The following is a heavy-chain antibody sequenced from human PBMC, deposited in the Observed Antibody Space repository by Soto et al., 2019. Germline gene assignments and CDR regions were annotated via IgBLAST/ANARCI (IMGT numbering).Heavy chain of an antibody. Sequence: GGSLRLSCAASGFTFTDYAMNWVRQAPGQGLEWISYISSTGYTKYYADSVKGRFTISRDSATNSVYLQMSSLRDEDTAVYYCAKDGYDSSGYYQWNYWGQGTLVTVSS. V-gene: IGHV3-48*02. CDR3: AKDGYDSSGYYQWNY. J-gene: IGHJ4*02. CDR2: ISSTGYTK. D-gene: IGHD3-22*01. CDR1: GFTFTDYA.